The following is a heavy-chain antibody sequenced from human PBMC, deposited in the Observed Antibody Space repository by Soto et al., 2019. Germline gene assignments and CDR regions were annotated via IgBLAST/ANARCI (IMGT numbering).Heavy chain of an antibody. Sequence: QITLKESGPTLVKPTQTLTLTCTFSGFSLRTSGVGVGWIRQPPGKAPDWLALIYWDGERRYSPSLNNRLIITEDPSKNQVVLTMTNLDPVDPATYYCVRRVTAFDYWGQGTLVTVSS. V-gene: IGHV2-5*02. D-gene: IGHD2-21*02. J-gene: IGHJ4*02. CDR1: GFSLRTSGVG. CDR3: VRRVTAFDY. CDR2: IYWDGER.